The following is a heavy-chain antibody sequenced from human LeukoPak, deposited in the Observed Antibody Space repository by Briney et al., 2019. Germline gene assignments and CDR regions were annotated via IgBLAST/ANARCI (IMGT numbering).Heavy chain of an antibody. Sequence: GASVKVSCKASGYTFTGYYMHWVRQAPGQGLEWMGWISPNSGGTNYAQKFQGRVTMTRDTSISTAYMELSRLRSDDTAVYYCARDRNYCSSTSCYILYYFDYWGQGTLVTVSS. V-gene: IGHV1-2*02. CDR3: ARDRNYCSSTSCYILYYFDY. CDR1: GYTFTGYY. D-gene: IGHD2-2*02. J-gene: IGHJ4*02. CDR2: ISPNSGGT.